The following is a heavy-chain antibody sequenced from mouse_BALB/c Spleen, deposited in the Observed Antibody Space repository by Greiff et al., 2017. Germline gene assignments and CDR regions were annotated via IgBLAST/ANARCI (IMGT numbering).Heavy chain of an antibody. V-gene: IGHV5-6*01. CDR3: ARHSEFTTVDD. D-gene: IGHD1-1*01. CDR2: ISSGGSYT. CDR1: GFTFSSYG. Sequence: EVQLQESGGDLVKPGGSLKLSCAASGFTFSSYGMSWVRQTPDKRLEWVATISSGGSYTYYPDSVKGRFTISRDNAKNTLYLQMSSLKSEDTAMYYCARHSEFTTVDDWGQGTTLTVSS. J-gene: IGHJ2*01.